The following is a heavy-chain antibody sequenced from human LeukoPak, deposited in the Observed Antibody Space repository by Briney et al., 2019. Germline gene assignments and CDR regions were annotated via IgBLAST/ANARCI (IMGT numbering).Heavy chain of an antibody. D-gene: IGHD3-10*01. J-gene: IGHJ4*02. CDR2: IYYSGST. CDR3: ARAGWFGEFSDY. Sequence: SETLSLTCTVSGGSISSYYWSWIRQPPGKGLEWIGYIYYSGSTNYNPSLKSRVTISVDTSKNQFSLKLSSVTAADTAVYYCARAGWFGEFSDYWGQGTLVTVSS. V-gene: IGHV4-59*01. CDR1: GGSISSYY.